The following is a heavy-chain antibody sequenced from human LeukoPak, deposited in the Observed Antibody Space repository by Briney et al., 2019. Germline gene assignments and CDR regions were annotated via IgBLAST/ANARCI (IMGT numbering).Heavy chain of an antibody. D-gene: IGHD3-10*01. CDR1: GFTFSSYA. V-gene: IGHV3-30*04. Sequence: PGRSLRLSCAASGFTFSSYAMHWVRQAPGKGLEWVAVISCDGSNKYYADSVKGRFTISRDNSKNTLYLQMNSLRAEDTAVYYCARETSTMVRGVIPYYYYYYYMDVWGKGTTVTVSS. CDR3: ARETSTMVRGVIPYYYYYYYMDV. J-gene: IGHJ6*03. CDR2: ISCDGSNK.